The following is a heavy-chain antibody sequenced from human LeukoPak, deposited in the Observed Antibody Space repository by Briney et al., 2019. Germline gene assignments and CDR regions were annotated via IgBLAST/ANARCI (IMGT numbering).Heavy chain of an antibody. CDR2: IYYSGST. CDR3: ARTLVGAQHVAFDI. V-gene: IGHV4-59*01. J-gene: IGHJ3*02. Sequence: KPSETLSLTCAVYGGSFSGYYWSWIRQPPGKGLEWIGYIYYSGSTNYNPSLKSRVTISVNTSKNQFSLKLSSVTAADTAVYYCARTLVGAQHVAFDIWGQGTMVTVSS. D-gene: IGHD1-26*01. CDR1: GGSFSGYY.